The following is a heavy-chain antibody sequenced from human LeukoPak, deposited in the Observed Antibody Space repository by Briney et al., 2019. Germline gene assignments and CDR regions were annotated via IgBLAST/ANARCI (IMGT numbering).Heavy chain of an antibody. CDR2: IIPIFGTA. V-gene: IGHV1-69*13. J-gene: IGHJ6*02. D-gene: IGHD4-17*01. CDR1: GGTFSSYA. Sequence: SVTVSCKASGGTFSSYAISWVRQAPGQGLEWMGGIIPIFGTANYAQKFQGRVTITADESTSTAYMELSSLRSEDTAVYYCARMTTGPNYYYYYGMDVWGQGTTVTVSS. CDR3: ARMTTGPNYYYYYGMDV.